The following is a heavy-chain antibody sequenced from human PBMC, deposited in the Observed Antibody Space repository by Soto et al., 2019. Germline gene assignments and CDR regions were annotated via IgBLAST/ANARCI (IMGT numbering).Heavy chain of an antibody. CDR3: ARVDSEAGFNRDP. Sequence: ASVKVSCKTSGYTFTSYYIHWVRQAPGQGLEWMGVINPTGGATDYAPKFQGRLALTRDMSTSTVYLELSSLRSEDAAMYYCARVDSEAGFNRDPWGQGTLVTVSS. J-gene: IGHJ4*02. CDR2: INPTGGAT. V-gene: IGHV1-46*01. D-gene: IGHD3-3*01. CDR1: GYTFTSYY.